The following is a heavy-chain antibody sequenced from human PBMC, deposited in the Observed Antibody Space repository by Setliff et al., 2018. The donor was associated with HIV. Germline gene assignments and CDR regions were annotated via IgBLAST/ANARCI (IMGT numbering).Heavy chain of an antibody. D-gene: IGHD3-3*01. J-gene: IGHJ4*02. CDR1: GYSFTSYW. CDR2: IDPSDSYT. CDR3: ARQKSGNSEFVY. V-gene: IGHV5-10-1*01. Sequence: GESLKISCKGSGYSFTSYWISWVRQMPGKGLEWMGRIDPSDSYTDYSPSFQGHVTISADKSISTAYLQWSSLKASDTAMYYCARQKSGNSEFVYWGQGTLVTVSS.